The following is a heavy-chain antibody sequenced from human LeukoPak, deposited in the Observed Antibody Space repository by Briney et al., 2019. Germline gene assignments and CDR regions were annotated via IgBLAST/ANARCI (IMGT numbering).Heavy chain of an antibody. J-gene: IGHJ5*02. V-gene: IGHV1-69*05. CDR3: ARDRGFPPGFDP. CDR2: IIPIFGTA. Sequence: SVKVSCKASGGTFSSYAISWVRQAPGQGLEWMGGIIPIFGTANYAQKFQGRVTITTDESTSTAYMELSSLRSEDTAVYYCARDRGFPPGFDPWGQGTLVTVSS. CDR1: GGTFSSYA. D-gene: IGHD2-21*01.